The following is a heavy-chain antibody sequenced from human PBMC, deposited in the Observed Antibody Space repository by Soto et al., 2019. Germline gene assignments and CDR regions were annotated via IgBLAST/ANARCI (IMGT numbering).Heavy chain of an antibody. CDR1: GGTFGSYA. V-gene: IGHV1-69*01. CDR2: IIPIPGTA. Sequence: QVQLVQSGAAVKKPGSSVKVSCKASGGTFGSYAISWVRQAPGQGLEWRGGIIPIPGTANYAQKFQGRVTIAADESTSTAYMELSSLRSEDTAVYYCARSQGSSTSLEIYYYYYYGMDVWGQGTTVTVSS. J-gene: IGHJ6*02. CDR3: ARSQGSSTSLEIYYYYYYGMDV. D-gene: IGHD2-2*01.